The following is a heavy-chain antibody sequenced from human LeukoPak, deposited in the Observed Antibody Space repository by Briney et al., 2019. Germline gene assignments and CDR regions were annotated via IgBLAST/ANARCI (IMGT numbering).Heavy chain of an antibody. CDR2: INPNSGGT. V-gene: IGHV1-2*02. CDR3: ARASKAAVVWIQLWLPDWDFDY. J-gene: IGHJ4*02. Sequence: GASVKVSCKASGYTLTSYGISWVRQAPGQGLEWMGWINPNSGGTNYAQKFQGRVTMTRDTSISTAYMELSRLRSDDTAVYYCARASKAAVVWIQLWLPDWDFDYWGQGTLVTVSS. CDR1: GYTLTSYG. D-gene: IGHD5-18*01.